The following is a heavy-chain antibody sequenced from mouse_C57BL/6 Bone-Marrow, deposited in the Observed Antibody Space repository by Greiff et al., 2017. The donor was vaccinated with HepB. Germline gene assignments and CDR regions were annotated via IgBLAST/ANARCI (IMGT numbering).Heavy chain of an antibody. Sequence: EVKLVESGGGLVQPGGSLKLSCAASGFTFSDYGMAWVRQAPRKGPEWVAFISNLAYSIYYADTVTGRFTISRENAKNTLYLEMSSLRSEDTAMYYCARRNYGNYAMDYWGQGTSVTVSS. CDR2: ISNLAYSI. J-gene: IGHJ4*01. CDR3: ARRNYGNYAMDY. D-gene: IGHD2-1*01. CDR1: GFTFSDYG. V-gene: IGHV5-15*01.